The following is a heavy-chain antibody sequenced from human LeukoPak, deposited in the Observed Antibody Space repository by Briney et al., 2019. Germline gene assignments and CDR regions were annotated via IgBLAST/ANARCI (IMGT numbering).Heavy chain of an antibody. D-gene: IGHD3-10*01. CDR3: ARDDEEFGELRRFDP. CDR2: INPNSGGT. CDR1: GYTFTGYY. J-gene: IGHJ5*02. Sequence: ASVKVSCKASGYTFTGYYMHWVRQAPGQGLEWMGWINPNSGGTNYAQKFQGRVTMTRDTSISTAYMELSRLRFDDTAVYYCARDDEEFGELRRFDPWGQGTLVTVSS. V-gene: IGHV1-2*02.